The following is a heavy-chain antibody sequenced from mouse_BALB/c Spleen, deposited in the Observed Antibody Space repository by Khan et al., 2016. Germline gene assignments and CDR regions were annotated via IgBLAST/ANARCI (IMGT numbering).Heavy chain of an antibody. CDR3: AREDYGNYGDYFDY. CDR1: GFTFSSYA. V-gene: IGHV5-6-5*01. J-gene: IGHJ2*01. D-gene: IGHD2-1*01. CDR2: ISSGGST. Sequence: EVELVESGGGLVKPGGSLKLSCAASGFTFSSYAMSWVRQTPEKRLEWVASISSGGSTYYPDSVKGRLTIPRDTARNILNLQMSSLRSEDTAMYYCAREDYGNYGDYFDYWGQGTTLTVSS.